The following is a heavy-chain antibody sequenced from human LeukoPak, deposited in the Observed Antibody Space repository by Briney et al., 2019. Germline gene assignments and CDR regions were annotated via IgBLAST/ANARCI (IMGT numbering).Heavy chain of an antibody. CDR2: IYTSGST. Sequence: SETLSLTCTVSGGSISSYYWSWIRQPAGKGLEWIGRIYTSGSTNYNPSLKSRVTMSVDTSKNQFSLKLSSVTAADTAVYYCARGQYDFWSGYPKPDFDYWGQGTLVTVSS. CDR3: ARGQYDFWSGYPKPDFDY. CDR1: GGSISSYY. J-gene: IGHJ4*02. V-gene: IGHV4-4*07. D-gene: IGHD3-3*01.